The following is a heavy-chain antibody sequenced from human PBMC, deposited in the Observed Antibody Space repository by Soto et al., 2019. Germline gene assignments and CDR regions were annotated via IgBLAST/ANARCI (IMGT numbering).Heavy chain of an antibody. CDR1: GGTFSSYA. J-gene: IGHJ4*02. CDR3: AREARIWFGESYFDY. Sequence: GASVKVSCKASGGTFSSYAISWVRQAPGQGLEWMGGIIPIFGTANYAQKFQGRVTITADESTSTAYMELSSLRSEDTAVYYCAREARIWFGESYFDYWGQGTLVTVSS. D-gene: IGHD3-10*01. V-gene: IGHV1-69*13. CDR2: IIPIFGTA.